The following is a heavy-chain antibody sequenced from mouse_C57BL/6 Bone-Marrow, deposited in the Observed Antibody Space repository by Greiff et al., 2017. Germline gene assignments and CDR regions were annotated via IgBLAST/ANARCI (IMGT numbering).Heavy chain of an antibody. J-gene: IGHJ2*01. CDR1: GYTFTSYW. V-gene: IGHV1-59*01. Sequence: QVQLQQPGAELVRPGTSVKLSCKASGYTFTSYWMHWVKQRPGQGLEWIGVIDPSDSYTNYNQKFKGKATLTVDTSSSTAYMQLSSLTSEDSAVYYCARRGYGSSYDDYWGKGTTLTVSS. D-gene: IGHD1-1*01. CDR2: IDPSDSYT. CDR3: ARRGYGSSYDDY.